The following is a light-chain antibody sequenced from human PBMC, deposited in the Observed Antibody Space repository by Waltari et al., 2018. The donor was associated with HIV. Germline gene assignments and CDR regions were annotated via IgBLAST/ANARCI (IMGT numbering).Light chain of an antibody. J-gene: IGKJ1*01. CDR3: QQYNNWPRT. V-gene: IGKV3-15*01. CDR1: QSISGN. CDR2: GAS. Sequence: EIVMTQSPATLSVSPGERATLSCRASQSISGNLAWYQQRRGQAPRLLVYGASIRASGIPARFSGSGSGPEFSLTVSSLQSEDFAIYYCQQYNNWPRTFGQRTKLEI.